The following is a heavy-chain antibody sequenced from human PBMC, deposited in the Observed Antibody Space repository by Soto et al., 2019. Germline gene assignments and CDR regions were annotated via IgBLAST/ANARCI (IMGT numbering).Heavy chain of an antibody. CDR3: ARAYYYDSSGYDY. V-gene: IGHV4-31*03. CDR1: GGSISSGGYY. D-gene: IGHD3-22*01. Sequence: NPSETLSLTCTVSGGSISSGGYYWSWIRQHPGKGLEWIGYIYYSGSTYYNPSLKSRVTISVDTSKNQFSLKLSSVTAADTAVYYYARAYYYDSSGYDYWGQGTLVTVPQ. J-gene: IGHJ4*02. CDR2: IYYSGST.